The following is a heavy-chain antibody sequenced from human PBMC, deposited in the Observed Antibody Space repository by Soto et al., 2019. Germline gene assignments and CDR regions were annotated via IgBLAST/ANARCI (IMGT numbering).Heavy chain of an antibody. D-gene: IGHD6-13*01. CDR2: IYYSGST. J-gene: IGHJ4*02. V-gene: IGHV4-59*01. CDR1: GGSISSYY. Sequence: SETLSLTCTVSGGSISSYYWSWIRQSPGKGLEWIGYIYYSGSTNYNPSLKSRVTISVDTSKNQFSLKLSSVTAADTAVYYCARVRGAAAGSAFDYWGQGTLVTVSS. CDR3: ARVRGAAAGSAFDY.